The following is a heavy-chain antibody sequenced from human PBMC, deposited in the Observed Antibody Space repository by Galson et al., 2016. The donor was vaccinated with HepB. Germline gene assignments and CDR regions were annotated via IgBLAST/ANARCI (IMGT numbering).Heavy chain of an antibody. CDR1: GGSFTSNI. CDR2: IIVTLDTT. V-gene: IGHV1-69*08. Sequence: SVKVSCKASGGSFTSNIISWVRQAPGQGLEWMGRIIVTLDTTKYASSFQGRATITADRSTSTVYLELSSLRSEDTAVYYCAKDHADYESWFDPWGQGTQVTVSS. CDR3: AKDHADYESWFDP. J-gene: IGHJ5*02. D-gene: IGHD3-16*01.